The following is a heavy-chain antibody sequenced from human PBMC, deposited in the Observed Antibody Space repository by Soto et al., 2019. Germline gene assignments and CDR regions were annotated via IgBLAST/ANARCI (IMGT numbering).Heavy chain of an antibody. CDR2: IKSKTDGGTT. V-gene: IGHV3-15*01. D-gene: IGHD3-22*01. CDR3: TTAYYYDGSGPSAFDI. CDR1: GFTFSNAW. J-gene: IGHJ3*02. Sequence: GGSLRLSCAASGFTFSNAWMSWVRQAPGKGLEWVGRIKSKTDGGTTDYAAPVKGRFTISRDDSKNTLYLQMNSLKTEDTAVYYCTTAYYYDGSGPSAFDIWGQGTMVT.